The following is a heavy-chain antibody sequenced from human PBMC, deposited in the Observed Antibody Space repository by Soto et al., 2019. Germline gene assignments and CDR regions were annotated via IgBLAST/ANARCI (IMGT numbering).Heavy chain of an antibody. CDR2: IIPMLGIA. D-gene: IGHD3-10*01. CDR1: GGTFSTYS. V-gene: IGHV1-69*02. J-gene: IGHJ1*01. CDR3: ARASMRSYYKAAEYFQH. Sequence: SVKVSCKDSGGTFSTYSMFGVRQAPGQGLEWMGRIIPMLGIANHAQRFQGRVTITADKSTSTAYMELSSLRSEDTAVYYCARASMRSYYKAAEYFQHWGQGTLVTVSS.